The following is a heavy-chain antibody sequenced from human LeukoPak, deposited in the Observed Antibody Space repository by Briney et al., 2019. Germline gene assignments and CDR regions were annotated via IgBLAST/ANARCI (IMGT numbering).Heavy chain of an antibody. CDR1: GYTLTDNH. CDR2: ISAYNGNT. V-gene: IGHV1-18*04. Sequence: ASVKVSCKASGYTLTDNHLYWVRQAPGQGLEWMGWISAYNGNTNYAQKLQGRVTMTTDTSTSTAYMELRSLRSDDTAVYYCARFRLGINNWFDPWGQGTLVTVSS. CDR3: ARFRLGINNWFDP. J-gene: IGHJ5*02. D-gene: IGHD7-27*01.